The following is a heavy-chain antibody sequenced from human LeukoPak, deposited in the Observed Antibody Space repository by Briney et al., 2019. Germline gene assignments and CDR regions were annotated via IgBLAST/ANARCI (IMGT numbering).Heavy chain of an antibody. CDR3: AKDLQLLDYRDYVDETAGFGGNVDY. D-gene: IGHD4-17*01. CDR2: MRGSGGST. J-gene: IGHJ4*02. V-gene: IGHV3-23*01. CDR1: GFTFSSYA. Sequence: PGGSLRLSCAASGFTFSSYAMSCVRQAPGEGREWVSSMRGSGGSTYYADSGKGRFTISRDNSTKTLYLQMNSLRAEDTAVYYCAKDLQLLDYRDYVDETAGFGGNVDYWGQGTLVTVSS.